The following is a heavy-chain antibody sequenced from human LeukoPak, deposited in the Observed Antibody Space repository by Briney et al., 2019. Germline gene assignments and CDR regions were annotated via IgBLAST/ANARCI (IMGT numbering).Heavy chain of an antibody. V-gene: IGHV1-18*01. CDR2: ISAYNGNT. J-gene: IGHJ4*02. CDR1: GSTFTICG. Sequence: ASGKVSFTAAGSTFTICGISWDWQAPGQGHEWMGWISAYNGNTNYAQKLQGRVTMTTDTSTSTAYMELRSLRSDDTAVYYCARAIYGGNSGGHYWGQGTLVTVSS. CDR3: ARAIYGGNSGGHY. D-gene: IGHD4-23*01.